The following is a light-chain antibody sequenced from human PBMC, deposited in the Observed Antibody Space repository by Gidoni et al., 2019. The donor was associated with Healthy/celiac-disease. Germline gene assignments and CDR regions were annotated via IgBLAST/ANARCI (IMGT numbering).Light chain of an antibody. V-gene: IGKV3-11*01. CDR1: QIVTSY. CDR2: DAS. CDR3: QQRSNWPVT. Sequence: VFTQSPATLSLSPGETSTLSSRASQIVTSYLAWYQQKPGQAPRLLIYDASNRATGIPARFSGSGSGTDFTLTISSLEPEDFAVYYCQQRSNWPVTFGPGTKVDIK. J-gene: IGKJ3*01.